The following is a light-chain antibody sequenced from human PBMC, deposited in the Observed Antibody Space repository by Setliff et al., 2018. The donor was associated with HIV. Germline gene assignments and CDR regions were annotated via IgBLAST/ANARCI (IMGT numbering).Light chain of an antibody. CDR2: EVS. CDR1: STDVGTYNL. J-gene: IGLJ1*01. V-gene: IGLV2-23*02. CDR3: CSYASGSTSLFV. Sequence: QSALTQPASVSGSPGQSITISCTGTSTDVGTYNLVSWYQQQPGKAPKVMIYEVSKRPSGISNRFSGSKSGNTASLTISGLQPEDESDYYCCSYASGSTSLFVFGTGTKVTVL.